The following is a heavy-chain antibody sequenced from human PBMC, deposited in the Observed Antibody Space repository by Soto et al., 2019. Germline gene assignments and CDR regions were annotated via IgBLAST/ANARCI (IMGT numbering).Heavy chain of an antibody. V-gene: IGHV3-33*01. D-gene: IGHD6-6*01. CDR3: ASDSSSSSGGHFDY. Sequence: QVQLVESGGGVVQPGRSLRLSCAASGFTFSSYGMHWVRQAPGKGLEWVAVIWYDGTNKYYADSVKGRFNISRDNSKNTLNLQMNSLRAEDTAVYYCASDSSSSSGGHFDYWGQGTLVTVSS. J-gene: IGHJ4*02. CDR1: GFTFSSYG. CDR2: IWYDGTNK.